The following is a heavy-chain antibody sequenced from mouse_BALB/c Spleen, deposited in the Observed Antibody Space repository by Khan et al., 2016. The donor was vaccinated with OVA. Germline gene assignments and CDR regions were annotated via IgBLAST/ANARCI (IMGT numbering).Heavy chain of an antibody. J-gene: IGHJ4*01. CDR1: GYTFTTAG. V-gene: IGHV9-4*02. D-gene: IGHD2-14*01. Sequence: QIQLVQSGPELKKPGETVRISCKASGYTFTTAGMQWVQKMPGKGLKWIGWINTHSGVPKYAEDFKGRFAFSLETSANTAYLQITNLKNEDTATXFCAGGGAGQHRNDGGAMEYWGQGTSVTVSS. CDR3: AGGGAGQHRNDGGAMEY. CDR2: INTHSGVP.